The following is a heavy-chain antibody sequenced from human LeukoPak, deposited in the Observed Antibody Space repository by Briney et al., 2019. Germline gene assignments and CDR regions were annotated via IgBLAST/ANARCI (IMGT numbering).Heavy chain of an antibody. CDR3: AKDFGWRSVDTAMVNY. V-gene: IGHV3-30*18. CDR2: ISYDGSNK. CDR1: GFTFSSYG. Sequence: PGGSLRLSCVASGFTFSSYGMHWVRQAPGKGLEWVAVISYDGSNKYYADSVKGRFTISRDNSKNTLYLQMNSLRAEDTAVYYCAKDFGWRSVDTAMVNYWGQGTLVTVSS. J-gene: IGHJ4*02. D-gene: IGHD5-18*01.